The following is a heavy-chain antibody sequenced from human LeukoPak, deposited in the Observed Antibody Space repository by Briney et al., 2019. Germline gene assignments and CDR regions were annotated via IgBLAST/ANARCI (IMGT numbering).Heavy chain of an antibody. D-gene: IGHD1-7*01. CDR2: INPNSGGT. Sequence: GASVKVSCKASGYTFTGYYMTWVRQAPGQGLEWMGWINPNSGGTNSAQTFQGRVTMNRDTSISTAYMELSRLRSDDTAVYYCARVELELLGAFDIWGQGTMVTVSS. CDR1: GYTFTGYY. J-gene: IGHJ3*02. V-gene: IGHV1-2*02. CDR3: ARVELELLGAFDI.